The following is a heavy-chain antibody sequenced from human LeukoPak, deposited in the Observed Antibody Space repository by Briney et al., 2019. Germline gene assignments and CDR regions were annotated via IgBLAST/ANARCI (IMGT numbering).Heavy chain of an antibody. D-gene: IGHD3-10*01. Sequence: GGSLRLSCAASGFTVSSNYMSWVRQAPGKGLEWVSVTYSGGRTYYADSVKGRFTISRDNSKNTLYLQMNSLRAEDTAVYYCAKEEWGFGEFPLFMDVWGKGTTVTISS. CDR1: GFTVSSNY. CDR2: TYSGGRT. J-gene: IGHJ6*03. CDR3: AKEEWGFGEFPLFMDV. V-gene: IGHV3-53*01.